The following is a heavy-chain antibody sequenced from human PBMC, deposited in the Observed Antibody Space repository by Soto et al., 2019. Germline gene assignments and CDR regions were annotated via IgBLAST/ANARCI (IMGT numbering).Heavy chain of an antibody. CDR1: GFTFSSYA. V-gene: IGHV3-30-3*01. Sequence: GXSLRLSCAASGFTFSSYAIHWVVQAPGKGLEWVALISYDGSTYYADSVKGRFTISRDNSKNTLYLQMNSLRAEDTAVYYCAKDQGSSWYEIDYWGQGTLVTVSS. D-gene: IGHD6-13*01. CDR2: ISYDGST. CDR3: AKDQGSSWYEIDY. J-gene: IGHJ4*02.